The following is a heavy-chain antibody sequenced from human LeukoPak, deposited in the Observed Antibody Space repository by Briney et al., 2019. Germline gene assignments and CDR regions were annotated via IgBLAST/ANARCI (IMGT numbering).Heavy chain of an antibody. Sequence: SVKVSCKASGGTFSSYAISWVRQAPGQGLEWMGGIIPIFGTANYAQKLQGRVTITADESTSTAYVELSSLRSEDTAVYYCARGYYDILTGRYNWFDPWGQGTLVTVSS. CDR2: IIPIFGTA. CDR3: ARGYYDILTGRYNWFDP. D-gene: IGHD3-9*01. V-gene: IGHV1-69*13. CDR1: GGTFSSYA. J-gene: IGHJ5*02.